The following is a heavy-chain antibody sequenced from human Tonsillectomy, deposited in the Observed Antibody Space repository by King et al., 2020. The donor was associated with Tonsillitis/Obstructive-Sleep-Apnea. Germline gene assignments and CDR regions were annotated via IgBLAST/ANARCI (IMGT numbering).Heavy chain of an antibody. Sequence: VQLVESGAEVKKPGESLRISCKGSGYSFPTYWISWVRQMPGKGLEWMGRIDPSDSYTNYSPSFQGHVIISADKFISTAYLQWSSLKAPDTAMYYCARSDNSGYYLDAFDIWGQGTMVNVSS. D-gene: IGHD3-22*01. J-gene: IGHJ3*02. CDR3: ARSDNSGYYLDAFDI. CDR2: IDPSDSYT. V-gene: IGHV5-10-1*03. CDR1: GYSFPTYW.